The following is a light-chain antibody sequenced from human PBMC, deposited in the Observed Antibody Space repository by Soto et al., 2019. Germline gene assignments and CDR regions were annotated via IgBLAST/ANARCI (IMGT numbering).Light chain of an antibody. CDR2: EVS. J-gene: IGLJ1*01. CDR1: SSDVGGYNY. V-gene: IGLV2-14*01. Sequence: QSALTQPASVSGSPGQSITISCTGTSSDVGGYNYVSWYQHHPGKAPKLMIYEVSNRPSGVSHRFSGSKSGNTASLTISGLQAEDEADYYCSSYTSSSPYVFGTGTKVTVL. CDR3: SSYTSSSPYV.